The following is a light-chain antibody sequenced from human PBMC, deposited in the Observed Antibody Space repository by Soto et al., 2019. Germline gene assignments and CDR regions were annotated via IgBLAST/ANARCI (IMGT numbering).Light chain of an antibody. V-gene: IGLV4-69*01. CDR3: QTWGTGIRV. CDR2: LNSDGSH. CDR1: SGHSSYA. Sequence: QPVLTQSPSASASLGASVKLTCTLSSGHSSYAIAWHQQRPEKGPRYLMKLNSDGSHSKGDGMPDRFSGSSSGAERYLTISSLQSEDEADYYCQTWGTGIRVFGGGTKVTVL. J-gene: IGLJ3*02.